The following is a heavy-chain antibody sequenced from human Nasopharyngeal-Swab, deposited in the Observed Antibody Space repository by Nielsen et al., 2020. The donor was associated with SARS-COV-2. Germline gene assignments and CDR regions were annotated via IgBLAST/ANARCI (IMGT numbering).Heavy chain of an antibody. CDR3: ARDPNLRTLDY. Sequence: VRQMPGKGLEWVAVIWYDGSNKYYADSVKGRFTISRDNSKNTLYLQMNSLRAEDTAVYYCARDPNLRTLDYWGQGTLVTVSS. J-gene: IGHJ4*02. CDR2: IWYDGSNK. D-gene: IGHD3-16*01. V-gene: IGHV3-33*01.